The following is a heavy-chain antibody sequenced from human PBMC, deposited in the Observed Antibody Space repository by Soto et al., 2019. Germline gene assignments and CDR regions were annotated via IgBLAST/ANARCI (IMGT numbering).Heavy chain of an antibody. J-gene: IGHJ6*03. Sequence: ASVKVSCKASGYTFTNYGISWVRQAPGQGLEWMGWISAYNGNTNYAQKLQGRVTMTTDTSTSTAYMQLRSLRSDDTAVYYCAREEYYDFWSGTKTYYYYMDVWGKGTTVTVTS. CDR1: GYTFTNYG. CDR2: ISAYNGNT. D-gene: IGHD3-3*01. CDR3: AREEYYDFWSGTKTYYYYMDV. V-gene: IGHV1-18*01.